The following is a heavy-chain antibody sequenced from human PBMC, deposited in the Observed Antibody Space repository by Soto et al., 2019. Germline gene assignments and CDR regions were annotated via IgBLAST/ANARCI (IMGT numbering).Heavy chain of an antibody. CDR2: IYHSGTT. CDR1: GYSISIGYY. J-gene: IGHJ5*02. CDR3: AREKGQLGQNWFDP. V-gene: IGHV4-38-2*02. Sequence: TSETLSLTCAVSGYSISIGYYWGWIRQPPGKGLEWIGCIYHSGTTYYNPSLKSRVSISVDTSKNQFSLNLSSVTAADAAVYYCAREKGQLGQNWFDPWGQGTLVTVSS. D-gene: IGHD1-1*01.